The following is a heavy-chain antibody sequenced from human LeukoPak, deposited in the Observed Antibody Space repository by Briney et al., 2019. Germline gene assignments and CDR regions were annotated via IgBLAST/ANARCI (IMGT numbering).Heavy chain of an antibody. CDR3: AREGIAAAGYYYYMDV. CDR1: GFTFSDYD. J-gene: IGHJ6*03. CDR2: ISTSGSII. Sequence: PGGSLRLSCAASGFTFSDYDMSWVRQAPGKGLEWVSYISTSGSIIYYADSVKGRFTISRDNAKNSLYLQMNSLRAEDMAVYYCAREGIAAAGYYYYMDVWGKGTTVTVSS. V-gene: IGHV3-11*04. D-gene: IGHD6-13*01.